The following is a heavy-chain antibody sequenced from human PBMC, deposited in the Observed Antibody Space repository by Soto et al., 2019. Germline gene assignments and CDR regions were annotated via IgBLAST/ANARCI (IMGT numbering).Heavy chain of an antibody. J-gene: IGHJ5*02. Sequence: SETLSLTCAVYGGSFIGYYCIFIRHPPGKGLEWIGEINHSGSTNYNPSLKSRVTISVDTSKNQFSLKLSSVTAADTAVYYCARGPSYLLFDPWGQGTLVTVSA. CDR3: ARGPSYLLFDP. D-gene: IGHD3-10*01. V-gene: IGHV4-34*01. CDR2: INHSGST. CDR1: GGSFIGYY.